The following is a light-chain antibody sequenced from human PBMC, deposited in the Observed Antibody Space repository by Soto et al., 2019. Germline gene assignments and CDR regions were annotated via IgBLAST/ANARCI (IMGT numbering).Light chain of an antibody. Sequence: AIRMTQSPSSFSASTGDRVTITCRASQGISSYLAWYQQKPGKAPKLLIYAASTLQSGVPSRFSGRGSGTDFTLTISSLQPEDFATYYCQQLNSDPSFGQGTRLEI. J-gene: IGKJ5*01. CDR2: AAS. CDR3: QQLNSDPS. V-gene: IGKV1-8*01. CDR1: QGISSY.